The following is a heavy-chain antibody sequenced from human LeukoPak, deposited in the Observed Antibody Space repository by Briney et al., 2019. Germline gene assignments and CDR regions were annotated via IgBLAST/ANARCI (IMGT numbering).Heavy chain of an antibody. Sequence: TPSETLSLTCAVYGGSFSGYYWSWIRQPPGKGLEWIGEINHSGSTNYNPSLKSRVTISVDTSKNQFSLKLSSVTAADTAVYYCARGGRRYNWNYEDAFDIWGQGPMVTVSS. CDR2: INHSGST. D-gene: IGHD1-7*01. J-gene: IGHJ3*02. V-gene: IGHV4-34*01. CDR1: GGSFSGYY. CDR3: ARGGRRYNWNYEDAFDI.